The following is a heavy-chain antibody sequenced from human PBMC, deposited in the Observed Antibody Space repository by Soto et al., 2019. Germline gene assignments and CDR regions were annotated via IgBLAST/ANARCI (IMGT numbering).Heavy chain of an antibody. J-gene: IGHJ6*02. CDR2: IYPGDSDT. Sequence: ESLKISCKGSGYSFTSYWIGWVRQMPGKGLEWMGIIYPGDSDTRYSPSFQGQVTISADKSISTAYLQWSSLKASDTAMYYCASAAVDYDFWSGYNRYYYYVMDVWGQGTTVTVSS. V-gene: IGHV5-51*01. CDR3: ASAAVDYDFWSGYNRYYYYVMDV. D-gene: IGHD3-3*01. CDR1: GYSFTSYW.